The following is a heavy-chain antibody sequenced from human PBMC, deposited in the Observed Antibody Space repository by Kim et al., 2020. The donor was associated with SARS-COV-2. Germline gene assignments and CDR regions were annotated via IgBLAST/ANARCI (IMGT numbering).Heavy chain of an antibody. V-gene: IGHV1-46*01. CDR3: ARDESTVAAYYFDY. Sequence: AQKFQGRVTMTRDTSTSTVYMELSSLRSEDTAVYYCARDESTVAAYYFDYWGQGTLVTVSS. D-gene: IGHD6-19*01. J-gene: IGHJ4*02.